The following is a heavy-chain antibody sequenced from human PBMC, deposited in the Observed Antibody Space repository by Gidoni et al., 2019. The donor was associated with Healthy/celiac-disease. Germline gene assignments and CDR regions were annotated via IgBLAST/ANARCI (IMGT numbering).Heavy chain of an antibody. CDR1: GYTFTTYA. V-gene: IGHV1-3*01. CDR2: ITAGNGNK. J-gene: IGHJ4*02. CDR3: ARALVAATPHFDY. Sequence: QVQLVQSGAEVKKPGASVKVSCKASGYTFTTYAMHWVRQAPGQRLEWMGWITAGNGNKKYSQKFQGRVTVTRDTSASTAYMDLSSLRSEDTAVYYCARALVAATPHFDYWGQGTLVTVSS. D-gene: IGHD2-15*01.